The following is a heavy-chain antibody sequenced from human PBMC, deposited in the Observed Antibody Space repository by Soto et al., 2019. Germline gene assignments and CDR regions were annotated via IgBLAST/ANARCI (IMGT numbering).Heavy chain of an antibody. D-gene: IGHD2-21*02. J-gene: IGHJ4*02. CDR2: IIPIFGTA. Sequence: ASVKVSCKASGGTFSSYAISWVRQAPGQGLEWMGGIIPIFGTANYAQKFQGRVTITADKSTSTAYMELSSLRSEDTAVYHCARSGYCGGDCYDFDYWGQGTLVTVSS. V-gene: IGHV1-69*06. CDR3: ARSGYCGGDCYDFDY. CDR1: GGTFSSYA.